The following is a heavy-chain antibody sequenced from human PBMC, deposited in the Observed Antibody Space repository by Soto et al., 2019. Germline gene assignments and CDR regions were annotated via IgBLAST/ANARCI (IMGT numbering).Heavy chain of an antibody. V-gene: IGHV1-18*01. CDR3: ARSSGTYPTSRYYYGLDV. D-gene: IGHD1-26*01. CDR2: ISAYNGDT. Sequence: ASVKVSCKASGYTFNSYGFSWVRQAPGQGVEWMGWISAYNGDTNYPQKFQARVTMTTDTPTSTAYLELRSLRSDDTAVYCCARSSGTYPTSRYYYGLDVWGQGTTVTVSS. CDR1: GYTFNSYG. J-gene: IGHJ6*02.